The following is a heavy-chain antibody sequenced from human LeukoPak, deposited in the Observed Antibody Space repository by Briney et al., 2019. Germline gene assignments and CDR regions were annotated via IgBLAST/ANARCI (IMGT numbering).Heavy chain of an antibody. CDR2: ISGSGGST. D-gene: IGHD3-22*01. CDR3: AKVYDSSGYYRGWFDH. CDR1: GFTFSSYA. J-gene: IGHJ5*02. Sequence: GGSLRLSCAASGFTFSSYAMSWVRQAPGKGLEWVSAISGSGGSTYYADSVKGRFTISRDNSKNTLYLQMNSPRAEDTAVYYCAKVYDSSGYYRGWFDHWGQGTLVTVSS. V-gene: IGHV3-23*01.